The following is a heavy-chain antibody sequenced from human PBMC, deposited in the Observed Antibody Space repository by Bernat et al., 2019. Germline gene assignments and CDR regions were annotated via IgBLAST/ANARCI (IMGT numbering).Heavy chain of an antibody. Sequence: EVQLVESGGDLVQPGGSLRLSCAASGFTFSSYWMSWVRQAPGMGLEWVANIKQDGSEKHYVDSVKGRFSISRDNAKNSLYLQMNSLRAEDTAVYYCANIAGAADDYWGQGTLVTVSS. CDR3: ANIAGAADDY. CDR1: GFTFSSYW. CDR2: IKQDGSEK. D-gene: IGHD3-10*01. V-gene: IGHV3-7*03. J-gene: IGHJ4*02.